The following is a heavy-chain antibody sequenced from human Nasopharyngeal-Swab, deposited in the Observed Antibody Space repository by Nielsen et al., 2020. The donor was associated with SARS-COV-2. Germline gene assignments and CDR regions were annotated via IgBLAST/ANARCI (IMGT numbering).Heavy chain of an antibody. CDR1: GGSISSGGYY. V-gene: IGHV4-31*03. D-gene: IGHD3-3*01. CDR3: ARARRGAIFGAVDAFDI. J-gene: IGHJ3*02. CDR2: IYYSGST. Sequence: TLSLTCTVSGGSISSGGYYWSWIRQHPGKGLEWIGYIYYSGSTYYNPSLKSRVTISVDTSKNQFSLKLSSVTAADTAVYYCARARRGAIFGAVDAFDIWGQGTMVTVSS.